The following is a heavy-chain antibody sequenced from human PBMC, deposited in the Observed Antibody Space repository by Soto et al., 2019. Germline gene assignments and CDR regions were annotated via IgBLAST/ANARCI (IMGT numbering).Heavy chain of an antibody. CDR3: ARAGVATIYPGNNWFDP. CDR2: IYYSGST. Sequence: PSETLSLTCTVAGGSIISGGYYWSWIRQPPGKGLEWIGYIYYSGSTYYNPSLKSRVTISVDTSKNQFSLNLSSVAAADTAMYYCARAGVATIYPGNNWFDPWGQGTLVTVS. V-gene: IGHV4-30-4*01. CDR1: GGSIISGGYY. D-gene: IGHD5-12*01. J-gene: IGHJ5*02.